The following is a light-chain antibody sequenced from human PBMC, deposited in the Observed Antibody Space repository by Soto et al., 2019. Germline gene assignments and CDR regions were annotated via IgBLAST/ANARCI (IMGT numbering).Light chain of an antibody. V-gene: IGKV3-20*01. Sequence: EIVLTQSPGTLSLSPGESATLSSRASQSVSSKSLAWYQQKPGQAPRVLIYGTSIRASGVPERFSGGGSGTDFTLTITRLEPEDFAVYYCQQYGSSLFTFGPGTKVDFK. J-gene: IGKJ3*01. CDR2: GTS. CDR3: QQYGSSLFT. CDR1: QSVSSKS.